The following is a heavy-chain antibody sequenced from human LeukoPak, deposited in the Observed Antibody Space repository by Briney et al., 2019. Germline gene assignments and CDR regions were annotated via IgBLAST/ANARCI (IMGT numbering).Heavy chain of an antibody. V-gene: IGHV4-34*01. Sequence: PSETLSLTCAVYGGSFSGYYWSWIRQPPGKGLEWIGEINHSGSTNYNPSLKSRVTISVDTSKNQFSLKLSSVTAADTAVCYCARNAPGLWFGGNPGFDYWGQGTLVTVSS. CDR1: GGSFSGYY. CDR2: INHSGST. J-gene: IGHJ4*02. D-gene: IGHD3-10*01. CDR3: ARNAPGLWFGGNPGFDY.